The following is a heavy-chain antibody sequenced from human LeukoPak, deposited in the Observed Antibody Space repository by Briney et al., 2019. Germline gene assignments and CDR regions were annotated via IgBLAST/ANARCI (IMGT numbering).Heavy chain of an antibody. Sequence: GGSLRLSCAASGFTFSSYAMSWVRQAPGKGLEWVSAISGSGGSTYYADSVKGRFTISRDNSKNTLYLQMNSLRAEDTAVYYCAKCVVLMVYAPADVWGQGTTVTVPS. CDR1: GFTFSSYA. V-gene: IGHV3-23*01. D-gene: IGHD2-8*01. CDR3: AKCVVLMVYAPADV. J-gene: IGHJ6*02. CDR2: ISGSGGST.